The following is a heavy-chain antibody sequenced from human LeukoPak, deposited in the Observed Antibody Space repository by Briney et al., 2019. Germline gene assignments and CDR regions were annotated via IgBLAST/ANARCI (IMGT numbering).Heavy chain of an antibody. CDR1: GGSISSSSYY. V-gene: IGHV4-39*07. J-gene: IGHJ4*02. D-gene: IGHD4-17*01. CDR3: AREYLPTVIFDY. Sequence: PSETLSLTCTVSGGSISSSSYYWGWIRQPPGKGLEWIGSIYYSGSTYYNPSLKSRVTISVDTSKNQFSLKLSSVTAADTAVYYCAREYLPTVIFDYWGQGTLVTVSS. CDR2: IYYSGST.